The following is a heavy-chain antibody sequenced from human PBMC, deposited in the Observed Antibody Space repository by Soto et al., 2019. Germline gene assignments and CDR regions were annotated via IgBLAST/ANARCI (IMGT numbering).Heavy chain of an antibody. CDR1: GFTFSSYA. J-gene: IGHJ4*02. D-gene: IGHD6-19*01. CDR2: ISYDGSNK. V-gene: IGHV3-30-3*01. Sequence: GGSLRLSFAASGFTFSSYAMHWVRQAPGKGLEWVAVISYDGSNKYYADSVKGRFTISRDNSKNTLYLQMNSLRAEDTAVYYCARDRNEYSSAWFDYWGQGTLVTVSS. CDR3: ARDRNEYSSAWFDY.